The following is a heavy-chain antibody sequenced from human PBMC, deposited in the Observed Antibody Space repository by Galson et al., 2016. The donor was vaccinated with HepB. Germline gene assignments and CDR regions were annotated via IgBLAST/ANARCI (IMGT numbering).Heavy chain of an antibody. CDR3: AMERNRLFEY. V-gene: IGHV3-43*01. J-gene: IGHJ4*02. CDR1: GITIDDYT. D-gene: IGHD3-16*02. CDR2: ITWDGDYT. Sequence: SLRLSCAASGITIDDYTMHWVRQVPGKGLEWVSLITWDGDYTKYADFVKARFTISRDNSKNSLFLQMHSLMSADTALYRCAMERNRLFEYWGQGALVTVSS.